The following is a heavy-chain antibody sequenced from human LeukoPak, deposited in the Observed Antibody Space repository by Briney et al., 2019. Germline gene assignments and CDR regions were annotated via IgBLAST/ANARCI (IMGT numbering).Heavy chain of an antibody. CDR1: GGSISSSSYY. CDR3: ARSLGATTFPYFDY. J-gene: IGHJ4*02. CDR2: IYYSEST. D-gene: IGHD1-26*01. Sequence: PETLSLTCTVSGGSISSSSYYWGWIRQPPGKGLEWIGSIYYSESTYYNPSLKSRVTISVDTSKNQFSLKLSSVTAADTAVYYCARSLGATTFPYFDYWGQGTLVTVTS. V-gene: IGHV4-39*01.